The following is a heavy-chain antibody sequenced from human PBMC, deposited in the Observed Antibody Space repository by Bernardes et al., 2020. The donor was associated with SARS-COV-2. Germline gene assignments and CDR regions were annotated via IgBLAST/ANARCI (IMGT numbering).Heavy chain of an antibody. CDR2: IYPGDSDT. CDR3: SRRRYGDFGVDV. J-gene: IGHJ6*02. Sequence: GESLKISCKGSDYTFTNYWIGWVRQMPGKGLEWMGIIYPGDSDTKYSPSFQGRVTISADKSVNTAYLQWSSLTASDTAIYYCSRRRYGDFGVDVWGQGTTVTVSS. D-gene: IGHD4-17*01. V-gene: IGHV5-51*01. CDR1: DYTFTNYW.